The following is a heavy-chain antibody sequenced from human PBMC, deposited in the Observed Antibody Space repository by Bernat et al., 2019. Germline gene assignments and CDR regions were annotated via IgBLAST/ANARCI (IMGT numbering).Heavy chain of an antibody. D-gene: IGHD2-2*01. V-gene: IGHV3-30*18. Sequence: QVQLVESGGGVVQPGRSLRLSCAASGFTFSSYGMPWVRQAPGRGLEWVAVISYDGSNKYYADSVKGRFTISRDNSKNTLYLQMNSLRAEDTAVYYCAKDGPYCSSTSCSPDYWGQGTLVTVSS. CDR3: AKDGPYCSSTSCSPDY. CDR1: GFTFSSYG. CDR2: ISYDGSNK. J-gene: IGHJ4*02.